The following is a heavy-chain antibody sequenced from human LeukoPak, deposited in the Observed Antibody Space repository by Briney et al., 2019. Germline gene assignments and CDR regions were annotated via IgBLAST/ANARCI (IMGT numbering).Heavy chain of an antibody. CDR2: IHPSGST. Sequence: SETLSLTCTVSGGSISSGSYYWSWVRQPAGKGLEWIGRIHPSGSTNYNPSLKSRVTLSVDTSKNQFSLKLSSVTAADTAVYYCARGPPPDFDYWGRGTLVTVSS. CDR3: ARGPPPDFDY. J-gene: IGHJ4*02. CDR1: GGSISSGSYY. V-gene: IGHV4-61*02.